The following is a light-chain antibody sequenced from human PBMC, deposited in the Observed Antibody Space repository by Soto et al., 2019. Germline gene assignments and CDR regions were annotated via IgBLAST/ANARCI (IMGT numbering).Light chain of an antibody. V-gene: IGKV1-5*03. CDR2: KAS. CDR1: QSISSW. J-gene: IGKJ5*01. CDR3: QQYNSYPIT. Sequence: DIQMTQSPSTLSASVGDRVTITCRASQSISSWLAGYQQKPGKAPKLLIYKASSLESGVPSRFSGSGSGTEFTLNISSLQPDDFATDYCQQYNSYPITFGQGTRLEIK.